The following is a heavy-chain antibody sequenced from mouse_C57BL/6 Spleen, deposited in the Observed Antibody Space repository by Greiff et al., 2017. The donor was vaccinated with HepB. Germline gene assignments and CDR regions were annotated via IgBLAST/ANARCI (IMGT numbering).Heavy chain of an antibody. CDR1: GYSITSGYY. CDR3: ARGSYGYFDV. CDR2: ISYDGSN. Sequence: EVKLQESGPGLVKPSQSLSLTCSVTGYSITSGYYWNWIRQFPGNKLEWMGYISYDGSNNYNPSLKNRISITRDTSKNQFFLKLNSVTTEDTATYYCARGSYGYFDVWGTGTTVTVSS. V-gene: IGHV3-6*01. J-gene: IGHJ1*03.